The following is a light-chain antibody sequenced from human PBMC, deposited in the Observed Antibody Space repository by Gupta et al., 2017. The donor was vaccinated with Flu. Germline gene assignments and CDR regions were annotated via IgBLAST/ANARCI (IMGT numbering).Light chain of an antibody. CDR1: QSVSNN. J-gene: IGKJ3*01. Sequence: EIVMTQSPATLSVSPGERATLSCRASQSVSNNLAWYQQKPGQAPRLLIYGASTRATGIPARFSGGGSGTEFTLTISSLQSEDFAVYYCQQYNNWPPGTFGHGTKVDIK. V-gene: IGKV3-15*01. CDR2: GAS. CDR3: QQYNNWPPGT.